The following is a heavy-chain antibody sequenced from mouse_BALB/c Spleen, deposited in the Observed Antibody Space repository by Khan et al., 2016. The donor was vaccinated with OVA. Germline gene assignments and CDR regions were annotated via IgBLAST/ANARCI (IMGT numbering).Heavy chain of an antibody. CDR3: APAGTGDYFDY. D-gene: IGHD4-1*01. J-gene: IGHJ2*01. CDR1: GFNIKDTH. CDR2: IDPANDNS. Sequence: VQLKQSGAELVKPGASVKLSCTASGFNIKDTHMHWVKQRPEQGLEWIGRIDPANDNSKYDPRFQGKATITADTSSNTAYLHLSSLTSEDTADYYCAPAGTGDYFDYWGQGTTLTGSS. V-gene: IGHV14-3*02.